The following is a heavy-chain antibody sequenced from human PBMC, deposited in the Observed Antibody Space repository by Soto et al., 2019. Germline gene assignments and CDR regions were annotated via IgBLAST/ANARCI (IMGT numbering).Heavy chain of an antibody. V-gene: IGHV3-30*18. J-gene: IGHJ5*02. CDR3: AKDLVVVVPAAMGLFDP. Sequence: GGSLRLSCAASGFTFSSYGMHWVRQAPGKGLEWVAVISYDGSNKYYADSVKGRFTISRDNSKNTLYLQMNSLRAEDTAVYYCAKDLVVVVPAAMGLFDPWGQGTLVTVSS. D-gene: IGHD2-2*01. CDR2: ISYDGSNK. CDR1: GFTFSSYG.